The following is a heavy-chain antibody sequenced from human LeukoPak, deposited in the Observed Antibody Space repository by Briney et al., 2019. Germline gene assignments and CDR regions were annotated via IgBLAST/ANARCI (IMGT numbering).Heavy chain of an antibody. Sequence: GSLRLSCAGSGFTFTTYGMHWVRQAPGRGLEWVAVISYDGSNAYYADSVKGRFTISRDNSKNTLYLRMNSLRAEDTAVYFCAKDSSPYPDSTGYFGDYWGQGTLVTVSS. CDR2: ISYDGSNA. D-gene: IGHD3-22*01. J-gene: IGHJ4*02. CDR1: GFTFTTYG. V-gene: IGHV3-30*18. CDR3: AKDSSPYPDSTGYFGDY.